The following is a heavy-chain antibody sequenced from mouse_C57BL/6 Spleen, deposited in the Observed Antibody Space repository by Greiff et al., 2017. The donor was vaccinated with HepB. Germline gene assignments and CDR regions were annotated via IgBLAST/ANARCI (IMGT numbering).Heavy chain of an antibody. CDR3: ARGFYDYGSSPYYAMDY. D-gene: IGHD1-1*01. J-gene: IGHJ4*01. V-gene: IGHV1-72*01. CDR1: GYTFTSYW. Sequence: QVQLKQPGAELVKPGASVKLSCKASGYTFTSYWMHWVKQRPGRGLEWIGRIDPNSGGTKYNEKFKSKATLTVDKPSSTAYMQLSSLTSEDSAVYYCARGFYDYGSSPYYAMDYWGQGTSVTVSS. CDR2: IDPNSGGT.